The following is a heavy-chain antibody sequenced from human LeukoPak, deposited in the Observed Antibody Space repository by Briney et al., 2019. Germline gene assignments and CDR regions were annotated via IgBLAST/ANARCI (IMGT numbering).Heavy chain of an antibody. Sequence: PGGSLRLSCAASGLTFNTYWMTWVRQAPGKGLEWVANIKPDESETYYVGTVKGRFTISRDNAKNLLYLQMNSLRGEDTAVYYCGGFGYEAAVDLWGQGTLVTVSS. CDR3: GGFGYEAAVDL. V-gene: IGHV3-7*01. CDR1: GLTFNTYW. CDR2: IKPDESET. D-gene: IGHD6-13*01. J-gene: IGHJ4*02.